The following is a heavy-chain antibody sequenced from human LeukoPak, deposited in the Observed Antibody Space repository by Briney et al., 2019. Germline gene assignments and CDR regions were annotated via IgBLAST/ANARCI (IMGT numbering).Heavy chain of an antibody. CDR2: IYHSGST. CDR1: GYSISRGYY. D-gene: IGHD3-9*01. V-gene: IGHV4-38-2*02. J-gene: IGHJ2*01. Sequence: SETLSLTCAVSGYSISRGYYWGWIRQPPGKGLEWSGSIYHSGSTYYNPSLKSRVTISIDTSKNQFSLKLSSVTAADTAVYYCARDRLVILQLDWSFDLWGRGTLVTVSS. CDR3: ARDRLVILQLDWSFDL.